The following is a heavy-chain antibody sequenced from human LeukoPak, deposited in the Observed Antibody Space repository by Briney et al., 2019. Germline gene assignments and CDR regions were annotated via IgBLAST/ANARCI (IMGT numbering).Heavy chain of an antibody. Sequence: SETLSLTCAVSGGSISSSNWWSWVRQPPGKGLEWIGEIYHSGSTNYNPSLKSRVTISVDTSKNQFSLKLSSVTAADTAVYYCAFFSFYASFDYWGQGALVTVSS. D-gene: IGHD2/OR15-2a*01. J-gene: IGHJ4*02. V-gene: IGHV4-4*02. CDR1: GGSISSSNW. CDR3: AFFSFYASFDY. CDR2: IYHSGST.